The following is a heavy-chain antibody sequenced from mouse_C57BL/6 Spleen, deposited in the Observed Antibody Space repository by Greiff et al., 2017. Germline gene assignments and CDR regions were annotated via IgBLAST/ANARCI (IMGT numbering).Heavy chain of an antibody. CDR3: ARDYDGYLAWFAY. V-gene: IGHV3-6*01. Sequence: EVKLQESGPGLVKPSQSLSLTCSVTGYSITSGYYWNWIRQFPGNKLEWMGYISYDGSNNYNPSLKNRISITRDTSKNQFFLKLNSVTTEDTATYYCARDYDGYLAWFAYWGQGTLVTVSA. J-gene: IGHJ3*01. D-gene: IGHD2-3*01. CDR2: ISYDGSN. CDR1: GYSITSGYY.